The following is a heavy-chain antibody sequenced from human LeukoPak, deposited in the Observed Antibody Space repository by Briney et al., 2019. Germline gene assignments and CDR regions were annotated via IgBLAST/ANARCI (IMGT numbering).Heavy chain of an antibody. V-gene: IGHV3-74*01. J-gene: IGHJ4*02. CDR2: IMSDGRTT. CDR3: AKGLQQWLVRWVDY. CDR1: GFSFNSNM. Sequence: GGSLRLSCTGSGFSFNSNMMHWVRQDAGKGLVWVSRIMSDGRTTSYADSVKGRFTSSRDNSKNTLYLQMNSLRAEDTAVYYCAKGLQQWLVRWVDYWGQGTLVTVSS. D-gene: IGHD6-19*01.